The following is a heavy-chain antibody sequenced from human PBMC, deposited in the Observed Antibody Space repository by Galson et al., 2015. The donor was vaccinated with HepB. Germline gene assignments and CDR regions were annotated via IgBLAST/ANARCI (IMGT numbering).Heavy chain of an antibody. J-gene: IGHJ4*02. Sequence: SVKVSCKASGGTFSSYAISWVRQAPGQGLEWMGGIIPIFGTANYAQKFQGRVTITADESTSTAYMELSSLRSEDTAVYYCASSPWLAYGRDYWGQGTLVTVSS. CDR1: GGTFSSYA. CDR2: IIPIFGTA. CDR3: ASSPWLAYGRDY. V-gene: IGHV1-69*13. D-gene: IGHD6-19*01.